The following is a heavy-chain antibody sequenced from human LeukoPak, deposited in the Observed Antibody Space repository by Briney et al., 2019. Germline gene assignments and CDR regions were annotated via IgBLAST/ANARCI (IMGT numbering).Heavy chain of an antibody. Sequence: ASVKVSCKASGGSFSSYTIDWVRQAPGQGLEWMGGISPIFGTANYAQRFQGRVTITADESTTTVYMELSSLTSEDTAVYYCARRGLVAGIYDLVYGFDLWGQGTMVTVSS. J-gene: IGHJ3*01. V-gene: IGHV1-69*13. CDR3: ARRGLVAGIYDLVYGFDL. CDR2: ISPIFGTA. CDR1: GGSFSSYT. D-gene: IGHD3/OR15-3a*01.